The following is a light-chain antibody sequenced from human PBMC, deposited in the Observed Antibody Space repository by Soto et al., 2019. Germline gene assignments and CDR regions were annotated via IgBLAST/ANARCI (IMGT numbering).Light chain of an antibody. CDR3: QQYDSYST. CDR2: KAS. Sequence: DIQMTQFPSTLSASVGDRVTITCRASQSIRSWLAWYQQKPGKAPNLLIYKASSLPSGVPSRFSGSGYGTEFTLTISSLQPDDIATDYCQQYDSYSTFGGGTKVQIK. V-gene: IGKV1-5*03. CDR1: QSIRSW. J-gene: IGKJ4*01.